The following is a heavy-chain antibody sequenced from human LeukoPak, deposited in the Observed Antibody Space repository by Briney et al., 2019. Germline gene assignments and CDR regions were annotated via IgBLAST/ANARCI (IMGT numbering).Heavy chain of an antibody. J-gene: IGHJ4*02. Sequence: GGSLRLSCAASGFTFSSYGMHWVRQAPGKGLEWVAVISYDGSNKYYADSVKGRFTISRGNSKNTLYLQMNSLRAEDTAVYYCAKGRITMAYWGQGTLVTVSS. CDR2: ISYDGSNK. CDR1: GFTFSSYG. D-gene: IGHD3-10*01. V-gene: IGHV3-30*18. CDR3: AKGRITMAY.